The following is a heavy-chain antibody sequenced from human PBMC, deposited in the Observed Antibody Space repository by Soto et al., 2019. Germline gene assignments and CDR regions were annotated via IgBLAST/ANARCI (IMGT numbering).Heavy chain of an antibody. CDR2: IYWSGDE. V-gene: IGHV2-5*01. Sequence: SGPTLVNPTQTLTLTCSFSGFSLSTSGVGVGWIRQSPGKALEWLALIYWSGDEHYRPSLKSRLSIIKDTSKNHVVLIMTDMDPVDTATYYCARGLATLPVFAFDIWGQGTTVTVSS. D-gene: IGHD6-6*01. J-gene: IGHJ3*02. CDR1: GFSLSTSGVG. CDR3: ARGLATLPVFAFDI.